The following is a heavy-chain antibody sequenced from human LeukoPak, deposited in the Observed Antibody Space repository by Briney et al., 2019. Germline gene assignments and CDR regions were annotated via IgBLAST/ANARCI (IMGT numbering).Heavy chain of an antibody. CDR2: ISSSSSHI. Sequence: GGSLRLSCTASGFTFSTYSMNWVRQAPGKGLEWVSSISSSSSHIYYAASVKGRFTISRDNAKNSLYLQMNSLRAQDTAVYYCAKDRRLAAFDYGGQGTLVTVSS. CDR1: GFTFSTYS. D-gene: IGHD6-25*01. CDR3: AKDRRLAAFDY. V-gene: IGHV3-21*01. J-gene: IGHJ4*02.